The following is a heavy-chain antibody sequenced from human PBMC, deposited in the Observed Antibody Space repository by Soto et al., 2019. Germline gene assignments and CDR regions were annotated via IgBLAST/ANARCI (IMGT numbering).Heavy chain of an antibody. Sequence: SETLSLTCTVSCGSISSYYWSWIRQPAGKGLEWVGRIYTSGSTNYNPSLKSRVTMSVDTSKNQFSLKLSSVTAADTAVYYCARGDYYDSSGYYAPYYYGMDVWGQGTTVTVSS. D-gene: IGHD3-22*01. V-gene: IGHV4-4*07. CDR2: IYTSGST. CDR3: ARGDYYDSSGYYAPYYYGMDV. J-gene: IGHJ6*02. CDR1: CGSISSYY.